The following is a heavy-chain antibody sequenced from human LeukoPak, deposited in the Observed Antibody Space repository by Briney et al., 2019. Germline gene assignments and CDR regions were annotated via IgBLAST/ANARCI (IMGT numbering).Heavy chain of an antibody. CDR1: GYTFANYT. CDR3: TRGRDTTGYFVY. J-gene: IGHJ4*02. D-gene: IGHD3-22*01. V-gene: IGHV7-4-1*02. CDR2: IDTNTGNP. Sequence: GASVKVSCTASGYTFANYTINWVRLAPGQGLESMGWIDTNTGNPTYAQGFAGRFVFSLDTSVTTTYLQISSLKAEDTAVYYCTRGRDTTGYFVYWGQGTLVTVSS.